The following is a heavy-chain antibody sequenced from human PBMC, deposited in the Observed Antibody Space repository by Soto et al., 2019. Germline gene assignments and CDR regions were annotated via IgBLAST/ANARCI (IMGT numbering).Heavy chain of an antibody. V-gene: IGHV5-51*01. CDR2: IYPGDSDT. J-gene: IGHJ3*02. CDR1: GYSFTSYW. D-gene: IGHD2-15*01. Sequence: PGESLKVSCKGSGYSFTSYWIGWVRQMPGKGLEWMGIIYPGDSDTRYSPSFQGQVTISADKSISTAYLQWSSLKASDTAMYYCARSLSTCSGGSSYPGAFDIWGQGTMVTVSS. CDR3: ARSLSTCSGGSSYPGAFDI.